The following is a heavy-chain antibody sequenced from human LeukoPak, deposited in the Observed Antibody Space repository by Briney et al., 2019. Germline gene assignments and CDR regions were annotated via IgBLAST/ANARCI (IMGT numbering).Heavy chain of an antibody. J-gene: IGHJ4*02. Sequence: SETLSLTCTVSGGSISSYYWSWIRQSPGKGLEWIGSIYYSGSTYYNPSLKSRVTISVDTSKNQFSLKLSSVTAADTAVYYCARVARVAVAGNYWGQGTLVTVSS. CDR3: ARVARVAVAGNY. CDR1: GGSISSYY. CDR2: IYYSGST. V-gene: IGHV4-59*05. D-gene: IGHD6-19*01.